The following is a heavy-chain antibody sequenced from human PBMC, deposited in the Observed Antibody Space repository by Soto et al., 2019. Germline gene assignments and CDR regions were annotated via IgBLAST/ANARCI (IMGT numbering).Heavy chain of an antibody. J-gene: IGHJ4*02. CDR1: GFTFSSYA. V-gene: IGHV3-23*01. Sequence: EVQLLESGGGLVQPGGSLRLSCAASGFTFSSYAMRSVRQAPVKGLEWVSAISGSGGSTYYADSVKGRFTSSRDNSKNTLYLQMNSLRAEDTAVYYCARRGSGSYYDYWGQGTLVTVSS. CDR2: ISGSGGST. D-gene: IGHD1-26*01. CDR3: ARRGSGSYYDY.